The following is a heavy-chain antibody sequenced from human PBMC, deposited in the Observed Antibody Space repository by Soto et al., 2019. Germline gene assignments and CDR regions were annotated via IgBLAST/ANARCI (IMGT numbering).Heavy chain of an antibody. D-gene: IGHD1-1*01. CDR1: GYTFTSYG. CDR2: ISAYNGNT. Sequence: QVQLVQSGAEVKKPGASVKVSCKASGYTFTSYGISWVRQAPGQGLEWMGWISAYNGNTNYAQKLQGRVTMTTDTSTSTAYMALRSLRSDDTAVYYCERELFHWNDGGNWFDPWGQGTLVTVSS. CDR3: ERELFHWNDGGNWFDP. V-gene: IGHV1-18*01. J-gene: IGHJ5*02.